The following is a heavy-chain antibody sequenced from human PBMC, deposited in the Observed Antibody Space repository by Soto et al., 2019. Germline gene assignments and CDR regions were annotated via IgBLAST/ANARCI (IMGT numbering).Heavy chain of an antibody. V-gene: IGHV3-23*01. J-gene: IGHJ4*02. Sequence: GGSLRLSCAASGFTFSSYAMSWVRQAPGKGLEWVSAISGSGGSTYYADSVKGRFTISRDNSKNTLYLQMNSLRAEDTAVYYCAKDGWYSSGWYLDYWGQGTLVTVSS. CDR2: ISGSGGST. D-gene: IGHD6-19*01. CDR1: GFTFSSYA. CDR3: AKDGWYSSGWYLDY.